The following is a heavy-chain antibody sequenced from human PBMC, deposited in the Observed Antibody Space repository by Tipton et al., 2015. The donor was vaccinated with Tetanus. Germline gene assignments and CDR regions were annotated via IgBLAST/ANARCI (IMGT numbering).Heavy chain of an antibody. CDR3: ARIRTGHYTDFDC. J-gene: IGHJ4*02. D-gene: IGHD4-11*01. Sequence: SLRLSCAASGFTFSDYYMSWIRQAPGKGLEWVSYISSSGSTIYYADSVKGRFTISRDNAKNSLYLQMNSLRAEDTAVYYCARIRTGHYTDFDCWGLGTLVTVSS. CDR2: ISSSGSTI. V-gene: IGHV3-11*04. CDR1: GFTFSDYY.